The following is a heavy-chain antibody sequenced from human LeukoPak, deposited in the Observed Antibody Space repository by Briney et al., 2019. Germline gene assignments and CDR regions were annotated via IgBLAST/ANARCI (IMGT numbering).Heavy chain of an antibody. CDR1: GFTFSSYA. J-gene: IGHJ4*02. CDR2: ISGSGGST. V-gene: IGHV3-23*01. CDR3: AKGAEYYYDSSGYYTL. D-gene: IGHD3-22*01. Sequence: GGSLRLSCAASGFTFSSYAMSWVRQAPGKGLEWVSAISGSGGSTYYADSVKGRFTISRDNSKNTLYLQMNSLRAEDTAVYYCAKGAEYYYDSSGYYTLWGQGTLVTVFS.